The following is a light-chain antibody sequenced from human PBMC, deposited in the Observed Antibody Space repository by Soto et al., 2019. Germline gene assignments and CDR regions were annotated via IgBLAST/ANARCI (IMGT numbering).Light chain of an antibody. J-gene: IGKJ1*01. V-gene: IGKV3-15*01. CDR1: QSVSSS. CDR3: QHFHNWPPWT. CDR2: GAS. Sequence: EVVMTQSPDTLSVSPGERATLSCRASQSVSSSLAWYQQKPGQAPRLLIYGASTRATGVPARFSGSGSGTEFTLTISSLQSEDVAVYYCQHFHNWPPWTFGXGX.